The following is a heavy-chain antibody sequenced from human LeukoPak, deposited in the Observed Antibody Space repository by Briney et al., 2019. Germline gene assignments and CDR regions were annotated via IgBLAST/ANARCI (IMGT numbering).Heavy chain of an antibody. V-gene: IGHV4-34*01. CDR3: ASGVYGDYKPIDY. CDR2: INHSGST. CDR1: GGSFSGYY. J-gene: IGHJ4*02. Sequence: SETLSLTCAVYGGSFSGYYWSWIRQPPGKGLEWIGEINHSGSTNYNPSLKSRVTISVDTSKNQFSLKLSSVSAADTAVYYCASGVYGDYKPIDYWGQGTLVTVSS. D-gene: IGHD4-17*01.